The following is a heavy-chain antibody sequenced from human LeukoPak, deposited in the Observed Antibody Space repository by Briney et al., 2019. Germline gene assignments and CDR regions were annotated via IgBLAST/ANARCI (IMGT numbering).Heavy chain of an antibody. CDR1: GSGFIFSNYG. J-gene: IGHJ6*04. CDR2: ISWDGGST. V-gene: IGHV3-43D*03. CDR3: AKDISAVIAAAGSLDV. D-gene: IGHD6-13*01. Sequence: GGSLRLSCAASGSGFIFSNYGMRWVRQAPGKGLEWVSLISWDGGSTYYADSVKGRFTISRDNSKNSLYLQMNSLRAEDTALYYCAKDISAVIAAAGSLDVWGKGTTVTVSS.